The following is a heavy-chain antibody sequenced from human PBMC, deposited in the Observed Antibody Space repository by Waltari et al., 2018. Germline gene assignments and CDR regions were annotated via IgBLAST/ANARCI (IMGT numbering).Heavy chain of an antibody. CDR3: GRGPHIVVVTAIDY. CDR2: IWYDGSNK. D-gene: IGHD2-21*02. CDR1: GFTFSSYG. Sequence: QVQLVESGGGVVQPGRSLRLSCAASGFTFSSYGMHWVRQAPGKGLEWVVVIWYDGSNKYYADSVKGRFTMSRDNSKNTVYLQMNSLRAEDTAVYYCGRGPHIVVVTAIDYWGQGTLVTVSS. V-gene: IGHV3-33*01. J-gene: IGHJ4*02.